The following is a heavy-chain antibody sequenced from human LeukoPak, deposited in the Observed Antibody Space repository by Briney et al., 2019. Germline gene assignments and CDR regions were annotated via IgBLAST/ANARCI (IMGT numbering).Heavy chain of an antibody. J-gene: IGHJ4*02. CDR2: INHSGST. CDR3: ARAYYYDSSGSDY. Sequence: SETLSLTCAVYGGSFSGYYWSWIRQPPGKGLEWIGEINHSGSTNYNPSLKSRVTISVDTSKNQFSLKLSSVTAADTAVYYCARAYYYDSSGSDYWGQGTLVTVSS. CDR1: GGSFSGYY. V-gene: IGHV4-34*01. D-gene: IGHD3-22*01.